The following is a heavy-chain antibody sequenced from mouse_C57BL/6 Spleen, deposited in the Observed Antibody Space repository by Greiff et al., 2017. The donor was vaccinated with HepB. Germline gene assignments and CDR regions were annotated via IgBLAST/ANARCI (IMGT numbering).Heavy chain of an antibody. J-gene: IGHJ1*03. CDR3: ARHEWYFDV. CDR1: GFTFSSYG. CDR2: ISSGGSYT. Sequence: EVKLMESGGDLVKPGGSLKLSCAASGFTFSSYGMSWVRQTPDKRLEWVATISSGGSYTYYPDSVKGRFTISRDNAKNTLYLQMSSLKSEDTAMYYCARHEWYFDVWGTGTTVTVSS. V-gene: IGHV5-6*01.